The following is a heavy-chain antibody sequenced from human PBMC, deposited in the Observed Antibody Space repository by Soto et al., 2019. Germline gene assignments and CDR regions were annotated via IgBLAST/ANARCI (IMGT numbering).Heavy chain of an antibody. J-gene: IGHJ4*02. CDR3: ARGLRFLEWLLPFDY. V-gene: IGHV4-39*01. D-gene: IGHD3-3*01. CDR2: IYYSGST. Sequence: SETLSLTCTVSGGSISSSRYYWGWIRPPPGKGLEWIGSIYYSGSTYYNPSLKSRVTISVDTSKNQFSLKLSSVTAADTAVYYCARGLRFLEWLLPFDYWGQGTLVTVS. CDR1: GGSISSSRYY.